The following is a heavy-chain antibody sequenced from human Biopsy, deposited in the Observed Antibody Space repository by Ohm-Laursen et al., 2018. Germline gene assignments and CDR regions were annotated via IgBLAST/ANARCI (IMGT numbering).Heavy chain of an antibody. V-gene: IGHV4-59*07. D-gene: IGHD2/OR15-2a*01. CDR3: ARATNSTGWPYYYFYGMDV. Sequence: SDTLSLTCTVSGGSISSDYWSWLRQTPGQGLDWIGCIYYSGSTNYNPSLKSRVTISVDTSKNQFSLRLNSVTAADTAVYYCARATNSTGWPYYYFYGMDVWGQGTTVTVSS. J-gene: IGHJ6*02. CDR1: GGSISSDY. CDR2: IYYSGST.